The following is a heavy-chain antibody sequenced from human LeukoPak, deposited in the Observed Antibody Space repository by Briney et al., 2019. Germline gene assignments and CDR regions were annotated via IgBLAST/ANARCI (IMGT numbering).Heavy chain of an antibody. CDR2: ISGDRTNT. Sequence: GGSLRLSCAASGFTLTNYGMTWVRQAPGKGLEWVSTISGDRTNTHYADSVKGRFSISRDNSRNTLYLQMNSLTVEDTALYYCAHDAGPTGNPFFDYWGQGTLVTVSS. CDR3: AHDAGPTGNPFFDY. D-gene: IGHD4-11*01. J-gene: IGHJ4*02. CDR1: GFTLTNYG. V-gene: IGHV3-23*01.